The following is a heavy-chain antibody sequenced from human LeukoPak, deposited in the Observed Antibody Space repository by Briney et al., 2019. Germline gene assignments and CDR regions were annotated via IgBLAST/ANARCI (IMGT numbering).Heavy chain of an antibody. Sequence: GGSLRLSCAASGFTFSSYDMHWVRQAPGRGLEWVAAIGIAGDTYYPDSVKGRFTISRENAKNSMYLQMNSLKDGDTAVYYCIRGGIQVSGIDAFDIWGQGTMVTVSS. CDR1: GFTFSSYD. CDR2: IGIAGDT. CDR3: IRGGIQVSGIDAFDI. V-gene: IGHV3-13*01. D-gene: IGHD5/OR15-5a*01. J-gene: IGHJ3*02.